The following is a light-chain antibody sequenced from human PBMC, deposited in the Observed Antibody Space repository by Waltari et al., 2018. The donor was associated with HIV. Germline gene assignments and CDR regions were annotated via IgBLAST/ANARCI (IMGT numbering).Light chain of an antibody. Sequence: QSALTQPPSASGSPGQSVTISCTGTSSDVGGYNYVSWYQQHPGKAPKLMTYEVSNRPYVVPDRFSGSKAGNTASRTVSGLQAEDEADYYCSSYAGSNSYVVFGGGTKLTVL. V-gene: IGLV2-8*01. CDR2: EVS. J-gene: IGLJ2*01. CDR1: SSDVGGYNY. CDR3: SSYAGSNSYVV.